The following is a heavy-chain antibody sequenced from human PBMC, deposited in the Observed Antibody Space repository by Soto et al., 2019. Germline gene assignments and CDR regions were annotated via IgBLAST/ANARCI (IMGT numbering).Heavy chain of an antibody. J-gene: IGHJ4*02. CDR3: ARAFDGSFDY. Sequence: QVQLVHSGAEVKKPGASVKVSCKGSGYTFTNYYIHWVRQAPGQGLEWMGIINPSGGSTTYAQKFQGRVTMTRDTSTSTVHMELKSLRSEDTAVYYCARAFDGSFDYWGQGTLVTVSS. CDR1: GYTFTNYY. CDR2: INPSGGST. D-gene: IGHD3-10*01. V-gene: IGHV1-46*01.